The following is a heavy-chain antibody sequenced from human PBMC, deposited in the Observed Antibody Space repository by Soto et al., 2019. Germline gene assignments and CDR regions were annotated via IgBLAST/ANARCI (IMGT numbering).Heavy chain of an antibody. J-gene: IGHJ5*02. CDR2: ISGSGGST. Sequence: GGSLRLSCAASGFTFSSYAMSWVRQAPGKGLEWVSAISGSGGSTYYADSVKGRFTISRDSSKNTLYLQMNSLRAEDTAVYYCAKVDDYYGSGTNWFDPWGQGTLVTVSS. D-gene: IGHD3-10*01. CDR3: AKVDDYYGSGTNWFDP. V-gene: IGHV3-23*01. CDR1: GFTFSSYA.